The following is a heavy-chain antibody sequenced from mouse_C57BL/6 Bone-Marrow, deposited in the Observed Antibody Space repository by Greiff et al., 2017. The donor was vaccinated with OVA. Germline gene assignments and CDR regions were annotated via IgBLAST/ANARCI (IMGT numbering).Heavy chain of an antibody. J-gene: IGHJ1*03. D-gene: IGHD4-1*01. Sequence: VQLQQPGAELVRPGTSVKLSCKASGYTFTSSWMHWVKQRPGQGLEWIGVIDPSDSYTNYNQKFKGKATLTVDTSSSTAYMQLSSLTSEDSAGYYCARSGLGRWYFDVWGTGTTVTVSS. CDR2: IDPSDSYT. CDR3: ARSGLGRWYFDV. V-gene: IGHV1-59*01. CDR1: GYTFTSSW.